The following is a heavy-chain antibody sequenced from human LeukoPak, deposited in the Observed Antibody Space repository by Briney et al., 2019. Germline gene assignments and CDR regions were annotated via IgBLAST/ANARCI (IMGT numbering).Heavy chain of an antibody. D-gene: IGHD3-22*01. CDR3: ARINYYDSSPLPDY. Sequence: SGTLSLTCTVSGGSISSYYWSWIRQPPGKGLEWIGYIYYSGSTNYNPSLKSRVAISVDTSKNQFSLKLSSVTAADTAVYYCARINYYDSSPLPDYWGQGTLVTVSS. CDR1: GGSISSYY. J-gene: IGHJ4*02. V-gene: IGHV4-59*01. CDR2: IYYSGST.